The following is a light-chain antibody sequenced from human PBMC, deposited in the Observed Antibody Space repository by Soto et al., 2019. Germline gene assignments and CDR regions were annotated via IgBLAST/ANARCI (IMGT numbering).Light chain of an antibody. CDR1: QSISSY. CDR2: AAS. CDR3: QQSYSTPT. J-gene: IGKJ4*01. V-gene: IGKV1-39*01. Sequence: DIQMTQSPSSLSASVGDRVTITCRASQSISSYLNWYQQKPGKAPKVLIHAASSLQSGVPSRFSGSGSGTEFTLTISNLQPEDLATYYCQQSYSTPTFGGGTKVEIK.